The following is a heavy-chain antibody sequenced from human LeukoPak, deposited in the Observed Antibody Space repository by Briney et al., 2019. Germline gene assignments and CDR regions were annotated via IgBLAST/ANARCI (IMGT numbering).Heavy chain of an antibody. Sequence: SETLSLTCTVSGGSISSSSYYWGWIRQPPGKGLEWIGSIYYSGSTCYNPSLKSRVTISVDTSKNQFSLKLSSVTAADTAVYYCARLTNSLLPFRWGQGTLVTVSS. CDR2: IYYSGST. CDR3: ARLTNSLLPFR. CDR1: GGSISSSSYY. V-gene: IGHV4-39*01. J-gene: IGHJ4*02. D-gene: IGHD3-22*01.